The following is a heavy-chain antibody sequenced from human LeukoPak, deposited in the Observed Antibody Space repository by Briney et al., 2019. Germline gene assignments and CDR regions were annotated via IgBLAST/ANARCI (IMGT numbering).Heavy chain of an antibody. CDR3: AKGIYSSGWSYFDY. CDR2: LSGSGITT. J-gene: IGHJ4*01. Sequence: GGSLRLSCAASGFTFSNSAMSWVRQATGKVLEWVSTLSGSGITTYYADSVKGRFTISRDNSKNTLYLQMNSLRAEDTAVYYCAKGIYSSGWSYFDYWGHGTLVTVSS. CDR1: GFTFSNSA. D-gene: IGHD6-19*01. V-gene: IGHV3-23*01.